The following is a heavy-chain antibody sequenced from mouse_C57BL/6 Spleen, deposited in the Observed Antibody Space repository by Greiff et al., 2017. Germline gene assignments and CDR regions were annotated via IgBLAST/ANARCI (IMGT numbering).Heavy chain of an antibody. J-gene: IGHJ4*01. V-gene: IGHV5-4*01. CDR1: GFTFSSYA. CDR3: AREDGSSFYAMDY. D-gene: IGHD1-1*01. CDR2: ISDGGSYT. Sequence: EVHLVESGGGLVKPGGSLKLSCAASGFTFSSYAMSWVRQTPEKRLEWVATISDGGSYTYYPDNVKGRFTISRDNAKNNLYLQMSHLKSEDTAMYYCAREDGSSFYAMDYWGQGTSVTVSS.